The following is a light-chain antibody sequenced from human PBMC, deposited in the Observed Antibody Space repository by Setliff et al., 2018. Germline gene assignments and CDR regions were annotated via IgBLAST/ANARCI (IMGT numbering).Light chain of an antibody. Sequence: QSVLTQPPSTSGTPGQRVTISCSGSSSNIGGNTVNWYQQLPGTAPRLLIFSNNDRPSGVSNRFTGSKSGTSASLTISGLQSEDEGDYYCAAWDDSLTGSYVLGTGTKVTVL. CDR3: AAWDDSLTGSYV. CDR2: SNN. CDR1: SSNIGGNT. J-gene: IGLJ1*01. V-gene: IGLV1-44*01.